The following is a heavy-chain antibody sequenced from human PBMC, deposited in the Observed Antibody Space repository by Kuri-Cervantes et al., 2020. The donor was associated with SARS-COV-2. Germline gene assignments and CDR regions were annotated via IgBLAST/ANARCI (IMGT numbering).Heavy chain of an antibody. CDR3: ARSSLGYCSGGSCSNWFDP. J-gene: IGHJ5*02. Sequence: SVKVSCKASGCTYSRYAISWVRQAPGQGLEWMGRIVPISHTTYYAQKLQGRVTITADETTSTVNMELSSLRSEDAAVYYCARSSLGYCSGGSCSNWFDPWGQGTLVTVSS. CDR1: GCTYSRYA. V-gene: IGHV1-69*13. D-gene: IGHD2-15*01. CDR2: IVPISHTT.